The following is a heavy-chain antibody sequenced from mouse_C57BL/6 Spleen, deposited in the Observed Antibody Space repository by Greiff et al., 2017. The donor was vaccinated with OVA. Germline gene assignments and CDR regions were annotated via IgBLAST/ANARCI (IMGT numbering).Heavy chain of an antibody. CDR3: ARLEGYFDY. Sequence: VHLVESGPELVKPGASVKISCKASGYAFSSSWMNWVKQRPGKGLEWIGRIYPGDGDTNYNGKFKGKATLTADKSSSTAYMQLSSLTSEDSAVYFCARLEGYFDYWGQGTTLTVSS. V-gene: IGHV1-82*01. CDR1: GYAFSSSW. CDR2: IYPGDGDT. J-gene: IGHJ2*01.